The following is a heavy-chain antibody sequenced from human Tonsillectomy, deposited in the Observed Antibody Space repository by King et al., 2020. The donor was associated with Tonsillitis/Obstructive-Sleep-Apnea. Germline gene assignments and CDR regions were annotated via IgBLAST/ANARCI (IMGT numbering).Heavy chain of an antibody. CDR1: GGSFSGYY. Sequence: VQLQQWGAGLLKPSETLSLTCAVYGGSFSGYYWSWIRQPPGKGLEWIGEINHSGSTNYNPSLKSRVTISVDTSKNQFSLKLSSVTAADTAVYYCARGSGDSYGYAIPALADYWGQGTLVTVSS. V-gene: IGHV4-34*01. CDR2: INHSGST. D-gene: IGHD5-18*01. J-gene: IGHJ4*02. CDR3: ARGSGDSYGYAIPALADY.